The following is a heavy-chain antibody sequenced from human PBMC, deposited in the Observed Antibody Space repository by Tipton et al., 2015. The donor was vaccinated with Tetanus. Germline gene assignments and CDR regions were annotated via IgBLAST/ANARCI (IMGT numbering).Heavy chain of an antibody. D-gene: IGHD1/OR15-1a*01. CDR2: ISHSGSP. V-gene: IGHV4-59*01. CDR1: GGSITKDY. J-gene: IGHJ4*02. CDR3: ARGGEQWALRYFQY. Sequence: TLPLTCNVSGGSITKDYWSWIRQSPGKTLEWIGYISHSGSPNYNPSLKSRATVSVDTSKNQFSLDLTSVTAADTGVYYCARGGEQWALRYFQYWGQGTLVTVSS.